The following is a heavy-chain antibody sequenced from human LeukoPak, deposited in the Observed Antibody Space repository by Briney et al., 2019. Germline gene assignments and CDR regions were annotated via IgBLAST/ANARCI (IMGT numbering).Heavy chain of an antibody. D-gene: IGHD6-19*01. CDR2: IYYSGST. CDR3: ARGGSSGWYWKLSTSVGY. V-gene: IGHV4-39*07. CDR1: GGSISISSHY. Sequence: PSETLSLTCTVSGGSISISSHYWVWIRQPPGKGLEWIGSIYYSGSTYYNPSLKSRVTISVDTSKNQFSLKLSSVTAADTAVYYCARGGSSGWYWKLSTSVGYWGQGTLVTVSS. J-gene: IGHJ4*02.